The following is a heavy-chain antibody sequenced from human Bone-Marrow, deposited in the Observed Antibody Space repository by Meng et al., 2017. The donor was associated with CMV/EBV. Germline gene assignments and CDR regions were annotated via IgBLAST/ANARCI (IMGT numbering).Heavy chain of an antibody. V-gene: IGHV3-23*01. CDR1: GFPFSSYA. J-gene: IGHJ5*02. CDR3: AKDGFDP. CDR2: ISGSGGST. Sequence: LSLSGAAFGFPFSSYAMVWVRQAPEKGLEWVSAISGSGGSTYYADSVKGRFTISRDNSKNTLYLQMNSLRAEDTAVYYCAKDGFDPWGQGTLVTVSS.